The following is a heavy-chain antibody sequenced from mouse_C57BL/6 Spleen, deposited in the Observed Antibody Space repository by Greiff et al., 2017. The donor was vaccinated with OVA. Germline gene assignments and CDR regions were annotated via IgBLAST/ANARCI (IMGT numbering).Heavy chain of an antibody. CDR1: GYTFTDYY. CDR3: ARENYGSSIAY. CDR2: IYPGSGNT. J-gene: IGHJ3*01. Sequence: QVQLQQSGAELVRPGASVKLSCKASGYTFTDYYINWVKQRPGQGLEWIARIYPGSGNTYYNEKFKGKATLTAEKSSSTAYMQLSSLTSEDSAVYFCARENYGSSIAYWGQGTLVTVSA. V-gene: IGHV1-76*01. D-gene: IGHD1-1*01.